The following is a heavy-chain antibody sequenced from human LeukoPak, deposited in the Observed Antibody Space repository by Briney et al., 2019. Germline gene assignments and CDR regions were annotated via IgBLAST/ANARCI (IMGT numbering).Heavy chain of an antibody. J-gene: IGHJ4*02. CDR1: GGSFSGYY. CDR3: ARLAADYDILTGYSPRGTFDY. D-gene: IGHD3-9*01. V-gene: IGHV4-34*01. Sequence: SETLSLTCAVYGGSFSGYYWSWIRQPPGKGLEWIGEINHSGSTNYNPSLKSRVTISVDTSKHQFSLKLSSVTAADKAVYYCARLAADYDILTGYSPRGTFDYWGQGTLVTVSS. CDR2: INHSGST.